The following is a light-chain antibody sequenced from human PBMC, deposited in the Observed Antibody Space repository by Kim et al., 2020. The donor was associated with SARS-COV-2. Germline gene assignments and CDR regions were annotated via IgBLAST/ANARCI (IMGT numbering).Light chain of an antibody. CDR3: HQYNNWPRT. V-gene: IGKV3D-15*01. Sequence: VSPGERATRSCRASQSVTSKLAWYQQKPGQAPRLLIYDASTRASGIPARFSGSGSGTEFTLTISSLQSEDFAVYYCHQYNNWPRTFGLGTKVDIK. CDR2: DAS. CDR1: QSVTSK. J-gene: IGKJ1*01.